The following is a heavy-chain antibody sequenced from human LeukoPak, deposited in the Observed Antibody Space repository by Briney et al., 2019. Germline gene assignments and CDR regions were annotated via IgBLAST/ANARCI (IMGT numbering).Heavy chain of an antibody. CDR3: ARAPITSPFYFDY. CDR1: GFAFDEHG. J-gene: IGHJ4*02. Sequence: GGSLRLSCTASGFAFDEHGMSWVRQVPGKGLEWVSGINWSGGSTGYADPLRGRFTISRDNAKNSLYLQMDGLRAEDTALYYCARAPITSPFYFDYWGQGTLVTVSS. V-gene: IGHV3-20*04. CDR2: INWSGGST. D-gene: IGHD2-2*01.